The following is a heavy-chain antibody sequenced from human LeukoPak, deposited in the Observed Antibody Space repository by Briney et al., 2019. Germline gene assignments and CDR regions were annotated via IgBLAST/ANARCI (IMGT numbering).Heavy chain of an antibody. Sequence: GRSLRLSCAASGFTFDDYAMHWVRQAPGKGLEWVSGISWNSGSIGYADSVKGRFTISRDNAKNSLHLQMNSLRAEDTAVYYCAKVGSRRVLTGYHLDYWGQGTLVTVSS. V-gene: IGHV3-9*01. J-gene: IGHJ4*02. CDR1: GFTFDDYA. CDR3: AKVGSRRVLTGYHLDY. CDR2: ISWNSGSI. D-gene: IGHD3-9*01.